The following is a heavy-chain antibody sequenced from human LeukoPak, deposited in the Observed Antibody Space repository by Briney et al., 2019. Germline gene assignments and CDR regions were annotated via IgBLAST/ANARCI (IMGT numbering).Heavy chain of an antibody. CDR2: IHGTLGST. CDR1: GGPIRNSY. V-gene: IGHV4-4*07. J-gene: IGHJ3*02. D-gene: IGHD3-3*01. Sequence: SETLSLTCTVSGGPIRNSYWSWVRHSAGTGMQWIGRIHGTLGSTNHNPSLKSRVVMSLDTSSNQYSLRLSAMSAADTATYYCARIFDRDIWGQGTLVTVSP. CDR3: ARIFDRDI.